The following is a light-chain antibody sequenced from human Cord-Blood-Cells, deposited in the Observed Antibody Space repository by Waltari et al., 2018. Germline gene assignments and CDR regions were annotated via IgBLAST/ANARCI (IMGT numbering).Light chain of an antibody. J-gene: IGLJ3*02. CDR2: EVS. CDR1: SSDVGGYNY. CDR3: SSYTSSSTLE. Sequence: QSALTQPASVSGSPGQSITISCTGTSSDVGGYNYFSWYQQHPGKAPKLMIYEVSNRPSGVSNRFSGSQSGNTASLTISGLQAEDEADYYCSSYTSSSTLEFGGGTKLTVL. V-gene: IGLV2-14*01.